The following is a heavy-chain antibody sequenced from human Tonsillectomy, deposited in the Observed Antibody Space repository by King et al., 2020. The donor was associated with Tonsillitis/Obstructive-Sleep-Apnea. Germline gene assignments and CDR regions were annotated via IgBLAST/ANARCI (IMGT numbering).Heavy chain of an antibody. D-gene: IGHD4-17*01. CDR2: INHSGST. J-gene: IGHJ4*02. V-gene: IGHV4-34*01. CDR3: ARAPYYGDDY. Sequence: VQLQQWGAGLVKPSETLSLTCAVYGGSFSDYYWSWIRQPPGKGLEWSGEINHSGSTNYNPSLKSRITISVDTSKNQFSVKVSSVTAADTAVYYCARAPYYGDDYWGQGILVTVSS. CDR1: GGSFSDYY.